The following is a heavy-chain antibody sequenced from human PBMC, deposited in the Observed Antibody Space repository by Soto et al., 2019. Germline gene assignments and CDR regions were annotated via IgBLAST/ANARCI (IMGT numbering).Heavy chain of an antibody. CDR1: GYTFTSYG. CDR3: ARLRGVGYSGLLGYYYYGMDV. CDR2: ISAYNGNT. D-gene: IGHD5-12*01. V-gene: IGHV1-18*01. J-gene: IGHJ6*02. Sequence: ASVKVSCKASGYTFTSYGISWVRQAPGQGLEWMGWISAYNGNTNYAQKLQGRVTMTTDTSTSTAYMELRSLRSDDTAVYYCARLRGVGYSGLLGYYYYGMDVWGQGTTVTVSS.